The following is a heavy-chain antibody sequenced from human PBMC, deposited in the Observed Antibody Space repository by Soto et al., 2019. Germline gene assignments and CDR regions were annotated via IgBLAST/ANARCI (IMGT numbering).Heavy chain of an antibody. Sequence: SETLSLTCTVSGGSISSGGYYWSWIRQHPGKGLEWIGYIYYSGSTYYNPSLKSRVTISMDTSKNQFSLKLSSVTAADTAVYYCARGFCINTRCFVGYNWFDPWGPGTLVTVSS. J-gene: IGHJ5*02. CDR3: ARGFCINTRCFVGYNWFDP. CDR1: GGSISSGGYY. V-gene: IGHV4-31*03. CDR2: IYYSGST. D-gene: IGHD2-2*01.